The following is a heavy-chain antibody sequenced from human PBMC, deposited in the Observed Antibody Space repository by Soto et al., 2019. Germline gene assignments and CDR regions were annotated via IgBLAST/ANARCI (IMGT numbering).Heavy chain of an antibody. Sequence: SETLSLTCTVSGGSISSYYWSWIRQPPGKGLEWIGYIYYSGSTNYNPSLKCRVTISVDTSKNQFSLKLSSVTAADTAVYYCARGHTAMAASHYYYYYGMDVWGQGTTVTVSS. D-gene: IGHD5-18*01. CDR3: ARGHTAMAASHYYYYYGMDV. J-gene: IGHJ6*02. V-gene: IGHV4-59*01. CDR1: GGSISSYY. CDR2: IYYSGST.